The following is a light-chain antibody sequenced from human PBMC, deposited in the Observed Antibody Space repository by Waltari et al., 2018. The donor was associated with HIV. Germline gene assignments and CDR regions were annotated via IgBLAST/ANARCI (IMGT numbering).Light chain of an antibody. CDR1: SSDIGCYNY. CDR2: EVT. CDR3: FSYRCSSSFAV. J-gene: IGLJ1*01. V-gene: IGLV2-14*01. Sequence: QSALTQPAPVSGPPGQSITISCTGTSSDIGCYNYVSWYQQYQGKAPRLSIYEVTSRPSGISNRFSGSKSGNAASLTIAGLHTEDAAEYYCFSYRCSSSFAVFGTGTKVSVL.